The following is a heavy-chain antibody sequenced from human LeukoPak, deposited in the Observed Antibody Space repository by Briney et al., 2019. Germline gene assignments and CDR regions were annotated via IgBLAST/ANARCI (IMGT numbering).Heavy chain of an antibody. Sequence: PSETLSLTCTVSGGSISSYYWSWIRQPAGKGLEWIGRIYTSGSTNYNPSLKSRVTMSVDTSKNQFSLKLSSVTAADTAVYYCARVEQLVRPGWFDPWGQGTLVTVSS. CDR2: IYTSGST. CDR1: GGSISSYY. CDR3: ARVEQLVRPGWFDP. J-gene: IGHJ5*02. D-gene: IGHD6-13*01. V-gene: IGHV4-4*07.